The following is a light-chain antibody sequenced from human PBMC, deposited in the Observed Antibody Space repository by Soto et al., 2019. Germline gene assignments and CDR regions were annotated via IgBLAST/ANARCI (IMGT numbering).Light chain of an antibody. J-gene: IGKJ3*01. V-gene: IGKV1-39*01. CDR3: QQSYATLS. CDR1: QSINSY. CDR2: AAS. Sequence: IQMTQSPSSLSASVGDRVTITCRASQSINSYLNWYQQKPGRAPRLLIYAASSLPSGVPSRFIGTGSGTDFTLTISXLQPEDFATYYCQQSYATLSFGPGTKVDIK.